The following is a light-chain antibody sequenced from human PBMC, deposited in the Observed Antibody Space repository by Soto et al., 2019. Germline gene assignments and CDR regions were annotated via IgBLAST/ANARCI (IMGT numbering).Light chain of an antibody. CDR3: CSYAGTHISVV. J-gene: IGLJ2*01. CDR2: DVS. V-gene: IGLV2-11*01. CDR1: SNDVGNYKY. Sequence: QSALTQPRSVSGSPGQSVTISCTGTSNDVGNYKYVSWYQQHPGKAPKLIIYDVSERPSGVPDRFSGSKSGNTASLTISGLQAEDEADYYCCSYAGTHISVVFGGGTKLTVL.